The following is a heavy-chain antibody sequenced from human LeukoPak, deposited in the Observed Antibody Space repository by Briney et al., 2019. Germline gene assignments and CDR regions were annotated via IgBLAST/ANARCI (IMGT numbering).Heavy chain of an antibody. CDR3: ARGLSFVGGDGDYSVCDAFDS. CDR1: GDSISSYF. J-gene: IGHJ3*01. D-gene: IGHD3-16*01. Sequence: SETLSLTCSLSGDSISSYFWSWIRHPAGKGLEWLGRIPRSGITNYNPSLKSRLTLSVDTSKNQSSLNLNSVTAADTGVYYCARGLSFVGGDGDYSVCDAFDSWGQGTKVIVSS. CDR2: IPRSGIT. V-gene: IGHV4-4*07.